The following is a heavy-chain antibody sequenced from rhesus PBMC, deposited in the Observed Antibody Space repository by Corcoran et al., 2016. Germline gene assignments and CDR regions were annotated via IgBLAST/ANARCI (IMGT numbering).Heavy chain of an antibody. J-gene: IGHJ2*01. CDR2: FFGGSGST. Sequence: QVQLQESGPGLVKPSETLPLTCAVSGASISSNYWSWTRHPPGKGLEWVGYFFGGSGSTSYNPSLKSRVTISNDTSKNQFSLKLSSVTAADTAVYYCARGDGNYWYFDVWGPGTPITFSS. CDR1: GASISSNY. CDR3: ARGDGNYWYFDV. D-gene: IGHD4-35*01. V-gene: IGHV4-147*01.